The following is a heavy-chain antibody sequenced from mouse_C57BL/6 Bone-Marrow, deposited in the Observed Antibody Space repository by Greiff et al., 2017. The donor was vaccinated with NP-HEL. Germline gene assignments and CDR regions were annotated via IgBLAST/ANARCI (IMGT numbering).Heavy chain of an antibody. V-gene: IGHV1-18*01. Sequence: VQLKQSGPELVKPGASVKIPCKASGYTFTDYNMDWVKQSHGKSLEWIGDINPNNGGTIYNQKFKGKATLTVDKSSSTAYMELRSLTSEDTAVYYCARWLLRSYAMDYWGKGTSVTVSS. CDR1: GYTFTDYN. CDR3: ARWLLRSYAMDY. J-gene: IGHJ4*01. D-gene: IGHD2-3*01. CDR2: INPNNGGT.